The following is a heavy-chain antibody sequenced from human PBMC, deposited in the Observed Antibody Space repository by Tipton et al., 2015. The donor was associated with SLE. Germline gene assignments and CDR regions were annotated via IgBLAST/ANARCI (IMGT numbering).Heavy chain of an antibody. CDR1: GGSITRGSYY. V-gene: IGHV4-61*02. Sequence: TLSLTCTVSGGSITRGSYYWSWIRQPAGKGLEWIGRIYSSGSTKYNPSLKSRVTISVDRSKNQFSLNVSSVTAADTAVYYCARGIAAAFYYWGQGTLVTVSS. J-gene: IGHJ4*02. D-gene: IGHD6-13*01. CDR2: IYSSGST. CDR3: ARGIAAAFYY.